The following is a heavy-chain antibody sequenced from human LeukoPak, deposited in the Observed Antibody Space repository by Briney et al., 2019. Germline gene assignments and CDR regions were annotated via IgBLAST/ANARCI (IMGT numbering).Heavy chain of an antibody. CDR2: ISYDGSNK. D-gene: IGHD2-2*01. CDR1: GFTFSSYG. Sequence: GGSLRLSCAASGFTFSSYGMHWVRQAPGKGLERVAVISYDGSNKYYADSVKGRFTISRDNSKNTLYLQMNSLRSEDTAVYYCAKDLGYCSSTSCYGGYYYYYGMDVWGKGTTVTVSS. CDR3: AKDLGYCSSTSCYGGYYYYYGMDV. J-gene: IGHJ6*04. V-gene: IGHV3-30*18.